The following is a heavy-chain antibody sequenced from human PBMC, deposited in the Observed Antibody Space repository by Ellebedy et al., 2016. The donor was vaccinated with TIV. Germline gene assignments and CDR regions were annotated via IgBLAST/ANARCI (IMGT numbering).Heavy chain of an antibody. CDR2: IYGAEST. Sequence: GESLKISCVATGIAVRSSFMSWVRQAPGKGLECVAVIYGAESTEYADAVKGRFSISRDHSRLFLQMNSLSAEDTAVYYCATRALGGAARWGQGTLVTVSS. V-gene: IGHV3-53*01. CDR1: GIAVRSSF. J-gene: IGHJ4*01. CDR3: ATRALGGAAR. D-gene: IGHD3-16*01.